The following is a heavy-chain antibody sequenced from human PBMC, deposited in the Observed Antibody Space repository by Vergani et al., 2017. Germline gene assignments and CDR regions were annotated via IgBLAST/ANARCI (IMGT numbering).Heavy chain of an antibody. Sequence: QITLKESGPTLVKPTQTLTLTCTFSGFSLSTSGVGVGWIRQPPGKALAWLALIYWDDDKRYSPSLKSRLTITKDTSKNQVVLTMTNMDPVDTATYYCAHSYYDYVWGSYRYKGHFDYWGQGTLVTVSS. CDR2: IYWDDDK. CDR3: AHSYYDYVWGSYRYKGHFDY. J-gene: IGHJ4*02. CDR1: GFSLSTSGVG. D-gene: IGHD3-16*02. V-gene: IGHV2-5*02.